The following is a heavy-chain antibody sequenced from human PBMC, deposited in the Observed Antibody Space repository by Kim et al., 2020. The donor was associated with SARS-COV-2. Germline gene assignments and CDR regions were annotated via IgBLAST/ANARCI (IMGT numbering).Heavy chain of an antibody. J-gene: IGHJ3*02. D-gene: IGHD3-10*01. CDR1: GFTFSSYG. CDR2: ISYDGSNK. Sequence: GGSLRLSCAASGFTFSSYGMHWVRQAPGKGLEWVAVISYDGSNKYYADSVKGRFTISRDNSKNTLYLQMNSLRAEDTAVYYCAKDRPMAQEEQSDIWGQGKMVTVSS. V-gene: IGHV3-30*18. CDR3: AKDRPMAQEEQSDI.